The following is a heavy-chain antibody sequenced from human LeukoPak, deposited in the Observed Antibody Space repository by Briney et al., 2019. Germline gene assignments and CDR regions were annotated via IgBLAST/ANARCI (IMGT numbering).Heavy chain of an antibody. CDR2: INANSVGT. CDR3: ARVVGRWLQFIDAFDI. CDR1: GYTFTGYY. V-gene: IGHV1-2*02. D-gene: IGHD5-24*01. J-gene: IGHJ3*02. Sequence: GASVKVSCKASGYTFTGYYMHWVRQAPGQGLEWMGWINANSVGTNYAQKFQGRVTMTRDTSISTAYIELSRLRSDDTAVYYCARVVGRWLQFIDAFDIWGQGTMVTVSS.